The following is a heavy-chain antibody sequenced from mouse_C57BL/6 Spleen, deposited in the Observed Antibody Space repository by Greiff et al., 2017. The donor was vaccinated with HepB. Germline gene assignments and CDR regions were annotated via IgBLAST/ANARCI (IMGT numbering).Heavy chain of an antibody. CDR3: ARYDGSSHWYFDV. J-gene: IGHJ1*03. CDR2: INPSSGYT. D-gene: IGHD1-1*01. V-gene: IGHV1-7*01. CDR1: GYTFTSYW. Sequence: VQLQQSGAELAKPGASVKLSCKASGYTFTSYWMHWVKQRPGPGLEWIGYINPSSGYTKYNQKFKDKATLTADKSSSTAYMQRSSLPYVDSADYCCARYDGSSHWYFDVWGTGTTVTVAS.